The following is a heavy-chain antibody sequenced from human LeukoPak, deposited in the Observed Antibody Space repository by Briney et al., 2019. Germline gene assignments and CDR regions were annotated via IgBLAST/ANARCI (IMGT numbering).Heavy chain of an antibody. CDR2: INHSGST. V-gene: IGHV4-34*01. CDR3: ARGRGYSYYYYGMDV. Sequence: SETLSPTCPVYGGSFSGYYWSWIRQPPGKGLEWIGEINHSGSTNYNPSLKSRVTISIDTSKNQFSLKLSSVTAADTAVYYCARGRGYSYYYYGMDVWGQGTTVTVSS. J-gene: IGHJ6*02. CDR1: GGSFSGYY. D-gene: IGHD3-10*01.